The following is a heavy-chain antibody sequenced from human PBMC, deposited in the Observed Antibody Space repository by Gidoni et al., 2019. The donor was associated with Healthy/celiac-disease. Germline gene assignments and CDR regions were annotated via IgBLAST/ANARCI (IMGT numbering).Heavy chain of an antibody. D-gene: IGHD1-26*01. CDR3: ANLGAGVGATPYYYYGMDV. V-gene: IGHV3-23*01. CDR2: ISGSGGST. Sequence: EVQLLESGGGLVQPGGSLRLSCAASGFTFSSYAMSWVRQAPGKGLEWVSAISGSGGSTYYADSVKGRFTISRDNSKNTLYLKMNSLRAEDTAVYYCANLGAGVGATPYYYYGMDVWGQGTTVTVSS. CDR1: GFTFSSYA. J-gene: IGHJ6*02.